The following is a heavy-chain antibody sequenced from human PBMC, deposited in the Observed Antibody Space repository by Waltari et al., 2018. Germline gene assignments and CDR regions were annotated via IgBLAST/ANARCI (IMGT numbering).Heavy chain of an antibody. CDR1: GISFSEYW. J-gene: IGHJ4*02. V-gene: IGHV5-51*01. Sequence: EVLLVQSGTEVKKSGDSLKISCQDYGISFSEYWIAWVRQTPGKGLEWMGIIYPDDSASTYSPSFQGQVTISVDKSTNVAYLEWTSLKTSDTAVYYCAASLYDRSDYHYIRWGQGTLVTVSS. CDR3: AASLYDRSDYHYIR. D-gene: IGHD3-22*01. CDR2: IYPDDSAS.